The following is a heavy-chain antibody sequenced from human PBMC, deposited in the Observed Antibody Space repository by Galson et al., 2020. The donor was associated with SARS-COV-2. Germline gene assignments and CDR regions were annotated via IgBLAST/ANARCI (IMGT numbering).Heavy chain of an antibody. CDR1: GFTFSSYD. J-gene: IGHJ4*02. CDR3: WKKGSYCIGTSGNCYARDDY. V-gene: IGHV3-23*01. D-gene: IGHD2-15*01. Sequence: QAGGSLRLSCAASGFTFSSYDMNWVRQTPVKELEWVSSIGSRGESTNYADSVKGRFTISRDNSKNTLYLQMNGLRTEDTAVYYCWKKGSYCIGTSGNCYARDDYWGQGTPVTVSS. CDR2: IGSRGEST.